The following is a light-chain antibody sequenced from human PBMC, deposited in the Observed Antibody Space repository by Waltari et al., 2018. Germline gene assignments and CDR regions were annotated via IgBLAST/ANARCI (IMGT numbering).Light chain of an antibody. CDR3: QESYSSPPST. J-gene: IGKJ1*01. CDR2: SAS. V-gene: IGKV1-39*01. Sequence: DIQMTQSPSSLSAVVGDRVTITCRASQSISNYLNCYQQKPGKAPQLLIYSASSLQIGVPSRCSGRGSGTEFSLTISGLQPDDFATDYCQESYSSPPSTFGQGTKVDIK. CDR1: QSISNY.